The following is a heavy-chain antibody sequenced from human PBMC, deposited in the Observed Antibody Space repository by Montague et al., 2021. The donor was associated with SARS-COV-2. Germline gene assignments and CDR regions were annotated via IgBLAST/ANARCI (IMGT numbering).Heavy chain of an antibody. Sequence: SETLSLTCTVYGGSISSSSYYWGWIRPPPGKGLEWIGSIYYSGSTYYNPSLKSRVTISVYTSKNQFSLKLSSVTAADTAVYYCARVGRQQLVRLSGMDVWGQGTTVTVSS. CDR1: GGSISSSSYY. D-gene: IGHD6-13*01. CDR3: ARVGRQQLVRLSGMDV. J-gene: IGHJ6*02. CDR2: IYYSGST. V-gene: IGHV4-39*07.